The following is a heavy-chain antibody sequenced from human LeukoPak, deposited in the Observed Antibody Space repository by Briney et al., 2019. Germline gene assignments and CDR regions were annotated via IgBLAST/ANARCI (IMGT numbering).Heavy chain of an antibody. Sequence: SGGSLRLSCAASGFTFSSYWMSWVRQAPGKGLEWVANIKQDGSEKYYVDSVKGRFTISRDNAKNSLYLQMNSLRAEDTAVYYCAREVRLGELSFFDYWGQGTLVTVS. CDR3: AREVRLGELSFFDY. V-gene: IGHV3-7*01. D-gene: IGHD3-16*02. CDR2: IKQDGSEK. J-gene: IGHJ4*02. CDR1: GFTFSSYW.